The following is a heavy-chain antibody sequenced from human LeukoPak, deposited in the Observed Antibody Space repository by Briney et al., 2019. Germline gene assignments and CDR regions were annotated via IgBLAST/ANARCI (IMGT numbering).Heavy chain of an antibody. Sequence: SETLSLTCTVSGGSISNGDHYWSWIRQHPGKGLEWIGHIYYSGSTYYNPSLKSRVAISVDTSKNQFSLKLSSVTAADTAVYYCARGPYSYGSGSYSWFDPWGQGTLVTVSS. CDR2: IYYSGST. V-gene: IGHV4-31*03. CDR1: GGSISNGDHY. CDR3: ARGPYSYGSGSYSWFDP. D-gene: IGHD3-10*01. J-gene: IGHJ5*02.